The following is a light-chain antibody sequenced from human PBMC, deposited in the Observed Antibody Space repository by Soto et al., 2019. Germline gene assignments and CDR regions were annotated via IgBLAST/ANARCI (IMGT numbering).Light chain of an antibody. J-gene: IGKJ1*01. CDR2: GTS. CDR1: QSVASNY. V-gene: IGKV3-20*01. CDR3: QQYRTSPRT. Sequence: EIVLTQSPGTLSLFPGERATFSCRASQSVASNYLAWYQQKFGQAPRLLIYGTSNRAAGLPDRFSGSGSGTYFTITIGRLAPEDSAVYFCQQYRTSPRTFGQGTKVEI.